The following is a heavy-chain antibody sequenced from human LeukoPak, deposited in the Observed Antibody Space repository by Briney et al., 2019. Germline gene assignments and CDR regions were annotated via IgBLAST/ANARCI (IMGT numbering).Heavy chain of an antibody. V-gene: IGHV4-39*07. Sequence: SETLSLTCTVSGGSISSSSYYWGWIRQPPGKGLEWIGSIYYSGSTYYNPSLKSRVTISVDTSKNQFSLKLSSVTAADTAVYYCARSQPYGYSYGYARVWGQGTLVTVSS. J-gene: IGHJ4*02. CDR1: GGSISSSSYY. CDR2: IYYSGST. CDR3: ARSQPYGYSYGYARV. D-gene: IGHD5-18*01.